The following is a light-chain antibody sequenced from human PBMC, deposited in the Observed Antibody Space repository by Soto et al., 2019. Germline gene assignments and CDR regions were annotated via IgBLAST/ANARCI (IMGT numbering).Light chain of an antibody. CDR2: AAS. V-gene: IGKV1D-12*01. Sequence: DFQMTQSPSSVSASVGDRVTITCRASQAISTWLAWYQQKPGKAPKLLIYAASNLQTGVPSRFSGSGSGTDVTLSISSLQPEDFATYYCQQANSFPRTFGQGTKVEIK. CDR1: QAISTW. CDR3: QQANSFPRT. J-gene: IGKJ1*01.